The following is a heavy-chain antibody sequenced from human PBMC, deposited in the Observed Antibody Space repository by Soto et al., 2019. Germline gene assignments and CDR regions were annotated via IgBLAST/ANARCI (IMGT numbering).Heavy chain of an antibody. D-gene: IGHD1-1*01. CDR3: ARGSGIVALPGELEDVNYDY. CDR2: INESGST. Sequence: QVQLQQWGAGLVKPSETLSLSCAVYGQSFSGHSWAWLRQPPGKGLEWIGAINESGSTYYNPSLKSRVTISTDTSKNQFSLKLSSVSAADTAAYFCARGSGIVALPGELEDVNYDYWGQGTLVNVSS. J-gene: IGHJ4*02. V-gene: IGHV4-34*01. CDR1: GQSFSGHS.